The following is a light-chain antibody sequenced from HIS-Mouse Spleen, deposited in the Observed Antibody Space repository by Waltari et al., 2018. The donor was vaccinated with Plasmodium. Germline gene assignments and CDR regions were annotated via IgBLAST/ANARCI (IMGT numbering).Light chain of an antibody. V-gene: IGLV4-69*01. CDR1: SGHSSYA. Sequence: QLVLTQSPSASASLGASVKLTCTLSSGHSSYAIAWHQQQPEKGPRYLMKLNSYGSHSKGDGIPDRFSGSSSWAERYLTISSLQSEDEADYYCQTWGTGMGVFGGGTKLTVL. CDR3: QTWGTGMGV. J-gene: IGLJ2*01. CDR2: LNSYGSH.